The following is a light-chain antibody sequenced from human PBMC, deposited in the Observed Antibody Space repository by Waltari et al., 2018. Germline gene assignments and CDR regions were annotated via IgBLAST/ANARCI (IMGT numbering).Light chain of an antibody. CDR1: QSLSRP. CDR2: DAS. J-gene: IGKJ1*01. CDR3: QHYVTLPAT. Sequence: TQPPVALSLSRDDRSHRPCRTSQSLSRPLAWYQQKPGQAPRLLIYDASRRATGIPDRFSGSGSGTDFSLTISRLEPEDFAVYYCQHYVTLPATFGQGTRVELK. V-gene: IGKV3-20*01.